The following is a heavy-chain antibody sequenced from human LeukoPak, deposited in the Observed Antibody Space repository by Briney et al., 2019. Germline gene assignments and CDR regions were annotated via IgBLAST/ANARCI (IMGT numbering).Heavy chain of an antibody. D-gene: IGHD6-19*01. J-gene: IGHJ4*02. CDR3: ARDRPGHGYSSGWYYFDY. CDR1: GGSISSYY. V-gene: IGHV4-4*07. Sequence: KPSETLSLTCTVSGGSISSYYWSWIRQPAGKGLEWIGRIYTSGSTNYNPSLKSRVTMPVDTSKNQFSLKLSSVTAADTAVYYCARDRPGHGYSSGWYYFDYWGQGTLVTVSS. CDR2: IYTSGST.